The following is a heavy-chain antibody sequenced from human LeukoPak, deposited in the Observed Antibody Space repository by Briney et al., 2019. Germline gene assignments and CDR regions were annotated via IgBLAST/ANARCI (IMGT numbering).Heavy chain of an antibody. V-gene: IGHV3-30*02. J-gene: IGHJ5*02. CDR2: IRYDGSNK. CDR3: ARSWFDP. Sequence: GGSLRLSCSASGFTFFSYWMSWVRQAPGKGLEWVAFIRYDGSNKYYADSVKGRFTISGDNSKNTLYLQMNSLRAEDTAVYYCARSWFDPWGQGTLVTVSS. CDR1: GFTFFSYW.